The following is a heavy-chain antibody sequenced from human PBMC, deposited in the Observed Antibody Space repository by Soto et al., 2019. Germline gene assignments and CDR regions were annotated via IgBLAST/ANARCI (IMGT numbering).Heavy chain of an antibody. V-gene: IGHV1-69*02. D-gene: IGHD2-2*01. CDR2: IIPILGIA. CDR3: ARDPPYYCSSTSCYGRDNAFDI. Sequence: SVKVSCKASGGTFSSYTISWVRQAPGQGLEWMGRIIPILGIANYAQKFQGRVTITADKSTSTAYMELSSLRSEDTAVYYCARDPPYYCSSTSCYGRDNAFDIWGQGTMVTVSS. CDR1: GGTFSSYT. J-gene: IGHJ3*02.